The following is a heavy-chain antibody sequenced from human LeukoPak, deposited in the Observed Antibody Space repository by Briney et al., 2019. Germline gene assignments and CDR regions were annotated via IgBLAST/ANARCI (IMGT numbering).Heavy chain of an antibody. J-gene: IGHJ5*02. CDR1: GGSISSSSYY. CDR2: IYYSGST. CDR3: ARPARGSTFDP. V-gene: IGHV4-39*01. Sequence: SETLSLTCTVSGGSISSSSYYWGWIRRPPGKGLEWIGSIYYSGSTYYNPSLKSRVTISVDTSKNQFSLKLSSVTAADTAVYYCARPARGSTFDPWGQGTLVTVSS.